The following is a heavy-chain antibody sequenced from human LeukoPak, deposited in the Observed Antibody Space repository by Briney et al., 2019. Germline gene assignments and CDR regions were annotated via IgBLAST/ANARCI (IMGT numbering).Heavy chain of an antibody. J-gene: IGHJ6*02. Sequence: EASVKVSCKASGGTFSSYAISWVRQAPGQGLEWMGWISAYNGNTNYAQKLQGRVTMTTDTSTSTAYMELRSLRSDDTAVYYCAREGLIAVAGLRNYGMDVWGQGTTVTVSS. CDR2: ISAYNGNT. CDR1: GGTFSSYA. D-gene: IGHD6-19*01. CDR3: AREGLIAVAGLRNYGMDV. V-gene: IGHV1-18*01.